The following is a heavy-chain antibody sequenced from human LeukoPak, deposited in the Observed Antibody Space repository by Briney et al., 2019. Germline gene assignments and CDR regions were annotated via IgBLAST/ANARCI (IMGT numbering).Heavy chain of an antibody. CDR1: GGSISSGGYY. CDR2: IYYSGST. D-gene: IGHD2-15*01. V-gene: IGHV4-31*03. CDR3: ARSEDCSGVSCYTVTPPDY. Sequence: SSETLSLTCTVSGGSISSGGYYWSWIRQHPGKGLEWIVYIYYSGSTYYNPSLKSRVTISVDTSKNQFSLKLSSVAAADTAVYYCARSEDCSGVSCYTVTPPDYWGQGTLVTVSS. J-gene: IGHJ4*02.